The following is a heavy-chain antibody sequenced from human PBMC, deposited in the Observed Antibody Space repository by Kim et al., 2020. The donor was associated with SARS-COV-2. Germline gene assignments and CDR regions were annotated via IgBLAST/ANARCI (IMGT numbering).Heavy chain of an antibody. J-gene: IGHJ4*02. CDR2: ISGSGGST. D-gene: IGHD3-22*01. V-gene: IGHV3-23*01. CDR3: AKDLGGDYDSSGYYPDY. Sequence: GGSLRLSCAASGFTFSSYAMSWVRQAPGKGLEWVSAISGSGGSTYYADSVKGRFTISRDNSKNTLYLQMNSLRAEDTAVYYCAKDLGGDYDSSGYYPDYWRQGTLVTVSS. CDR1: GFTFSSYA.